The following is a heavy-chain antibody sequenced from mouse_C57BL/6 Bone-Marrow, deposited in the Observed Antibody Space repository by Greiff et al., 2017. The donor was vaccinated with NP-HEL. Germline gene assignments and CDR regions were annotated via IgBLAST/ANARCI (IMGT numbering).Heavy chain of an antibody. CDR2: IYPGDGDT. CDR1: GYAFSSSW. V-gene: IGHV1-82*01. D-gene: IGHD1-1*01. J-gene: IGHJ1*03. CDR3: AREYYYGSSPSFDV. Sequence: QVQLQQSGPELVKPGASVKISCKASGYAFSSSWMNWVKQRPGKGLEWIGRIYPGDGDTNYNGKFKGKATLTADKSSSTAYMQLSSLTSEDSAVYFGAREYYYGSSPSFDVWGTGTTVTVSS.